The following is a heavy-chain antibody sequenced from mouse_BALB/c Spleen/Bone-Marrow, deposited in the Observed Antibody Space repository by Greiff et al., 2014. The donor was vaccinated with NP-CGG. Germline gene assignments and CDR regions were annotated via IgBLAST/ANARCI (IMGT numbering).Heavy chain of an antibody. CDR2: INSGSGGT. J-gene: IGHJ4*01. Sequence: QVQLQQPGAELVRPGTSVKVSKGSGYAFTNYLIEWVKQRPGQGLEWIGVINSGSGGTKYNEKFKGKATLTADKSSSTAYMQLSSLTSDDSAVYFCARAITDAMDYWGQGTSVTVSS. CDR1: GYAFTNYL. V-gene: IGHV1-54*01. D-gene: IGHD2-4*01. CDR3: ARAITDAMDY.